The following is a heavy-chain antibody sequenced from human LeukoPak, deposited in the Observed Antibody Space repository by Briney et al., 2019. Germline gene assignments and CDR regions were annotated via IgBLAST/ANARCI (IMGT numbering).Heavy chain of an antibody. J-gene: IGHJ5*02. Sequence: PSETLSLTCAVYGGSFSGYYWSWIRHPPGKGLEWMGEINHRGSTNYNPSLKSRVTISVDTSKNQFSLKLSSVTAADTAVYSCATRAGYGDYGGWFDPWGQGTLVTVSS. CDR3: ATRAGYGDYGGWFDP. CDR1: GGSFSGYY. D-gene: IGHD4-17*01. V-gene: IGHV4-34*01. CDR2: INHRGST.